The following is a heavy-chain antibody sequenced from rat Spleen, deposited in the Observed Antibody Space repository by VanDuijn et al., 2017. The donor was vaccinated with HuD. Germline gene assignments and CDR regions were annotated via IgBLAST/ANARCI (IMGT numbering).Heavy chain of an antibody. D-gene: IGHD1-6*01. Sequence: QVQLKESGPGLVQPSQTLSLTCTVSGFSLISYSVHWVRQPPGKGLEGMGGLWGDGSPDYNSTLKSRLSISRDTSKSQVFLKMSSLQTDDTGTYYCARQGFMHQGWYFDFWGPGTMVTVS. V-gene: IGHV2-1*01. CDR1: GFSLISYS. J-gene: IGHJ1*01. CDR2: LWGDGSP. CDR3: ARQGFMHQGWYFDF.